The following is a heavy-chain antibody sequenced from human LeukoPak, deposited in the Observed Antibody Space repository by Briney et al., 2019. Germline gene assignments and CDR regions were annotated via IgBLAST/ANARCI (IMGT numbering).Heavy chain of an antibody. CDR2: INHSGGT. CDR1: GGSFSGNN. CDR3: ARHKVGGNFDS. V-gene: IGHV4-34*01. J-gene: IGHJ4*02. D-gene: IGHD3-3*01. Sequence: PSETLSLTCAVYGGSFSGNNWSWIRQPPGKGLEWIGKINHSGGTNYNPSLRSRVSMSVAASKTQFSLTMKSVTAANTALYYCARHKVGGNFDSWGQGILVIV.